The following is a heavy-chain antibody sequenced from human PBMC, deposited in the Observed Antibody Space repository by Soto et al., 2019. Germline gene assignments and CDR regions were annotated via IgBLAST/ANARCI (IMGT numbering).Heavy chain of an antibody. V-gene: IGHV4-30-4*01. J-gene: IGHJ5*02. Sequence: SEILSLTCTVSGGSISSGDYYWSWIRQPPGKGLEWIGYIYYSGSTYYNPSLKSRVTISVDTSKNQFSLKLSSVTAADTAVYYCARVGASYWFDPWGEGTLVTVSS. D-gene: IGHD3-16*01. CDR2: IYYSGST. CDR3: ARVGASYWFDP. CDR1: GGSISSGDYY.